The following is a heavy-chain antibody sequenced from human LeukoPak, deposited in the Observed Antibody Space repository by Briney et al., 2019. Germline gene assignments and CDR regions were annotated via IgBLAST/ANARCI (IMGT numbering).Heavy chain of an antibody. CDR2: INPNSGGT. CDR3: ARAPGIAAAGPWGRRFDP. V-gene: IGHV1-2*02. J-gene: IGHJ5*02. D-gene: IGHD6-13*01. CDR1: GYTFTGYY. Sequence: GASVKVSCKASGYTFTGYYMHWVRQAPGQGLEWMGWINPNSGGTNYAQKFQGRVTMTRNTSISTAYMELSSLRSEDTAVYYCARAPGIAAAGPWGRRFDPWGQGTLVTVSS.